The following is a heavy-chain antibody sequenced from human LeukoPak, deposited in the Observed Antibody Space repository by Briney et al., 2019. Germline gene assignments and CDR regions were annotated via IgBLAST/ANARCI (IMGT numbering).Heavy chain of an antibody. CDR1: GFTFSSYS. J-gene: IGHJ3*02. D-gene: IGHD3-10*01. V-gene: IGHV3-21*06. CDR3: ARDRGIRVALDI. Sequence: GGSLRLSCAASGFTFSSYSINWVRQAPGKGLEWVSSISSSSDYIHYADSVKGRFTISRDNAKNSLYLQMNSLRAEDTAVYYCARDRGIRVALDIWGQGTMVTVSS. CDR2: ISSSSDYI.